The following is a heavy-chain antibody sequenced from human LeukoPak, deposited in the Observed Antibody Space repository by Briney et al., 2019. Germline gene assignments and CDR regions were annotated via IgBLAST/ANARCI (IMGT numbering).Heavy chain of an antibody. J-gene: IGHJ5*02. Sequence: PSQTLSLTCTVSGGSISSGGYYWSWIRKHPGKGLTWIGYIYYSGSTYYNPSLKSRVTISVDTSKNQFSLKLSSVTAADTAVYYCARGGGWRTVTTRFDPWGQGTLVTVSS. CDR1: GGSISSGGYY. CDR2: IYYSGST. V-gene: IGHV4-31*03. CDR3: ARGGGWRTVTTRFDP. D-gene: IGHD4-17*01.